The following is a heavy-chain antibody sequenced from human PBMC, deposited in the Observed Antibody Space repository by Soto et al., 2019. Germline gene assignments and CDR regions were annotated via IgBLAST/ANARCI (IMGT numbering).Heavy chain of an antibody. J-gene: IGHJ5*02. D-gene: IGHD3-16*01. CDR3: ARLALGP. CDR2: IHTGGST. V-gene: IGHV3-53*01. CDR1: GFIVSSNY. Sequence: EVQLVESGGGLIQPGGSLRLSCAASGFIVSSNYMSWVRQAPGKGLEWVSVIHTGGSTYHADSVEGRFTISRDNSKNMLYLQMNSLRAEDTAVYYCARLALGPWGQGTLVTVSS.